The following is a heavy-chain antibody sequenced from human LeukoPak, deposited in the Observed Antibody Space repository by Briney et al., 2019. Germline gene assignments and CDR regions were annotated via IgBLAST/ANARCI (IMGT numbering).Heavy chain of an antibody. CDR3: ARDQYCSSTSCYLDY. CDR2: IWYDGSNK. J-gene: IGHJ4*02. V-gene: IGHV3-33*01. D-gene: IGHD2-2*01. CDR1: GFTFSSYG. Sequence: GGSLRLSCAASGFTFSSYGMHWVRQAPGKGLEWVAVIWYDGSNKYYADSVKGRFTISRDNSKNTLYLQMNSLRAEDTAAYYCARDQYCSSTSCYLDYWGQGTLVTVSS.